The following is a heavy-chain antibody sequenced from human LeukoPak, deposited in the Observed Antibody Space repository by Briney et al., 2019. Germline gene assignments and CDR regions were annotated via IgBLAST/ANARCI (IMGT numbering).Heavy chain of an antibody. Sequence: PGGSLRLSCAASGFTLSTYAMSWVRQAPGKGLEWVSAISDSDNTYRADSVKGRFTISRDSFKNTLFLQMNRLRREDAAVYYCAKAPVTTCRGAYCYPFDYWGQGTLVTVSS. CDR1: GFTLSTYA. D-gene: IGHD2-21*01. V-gene: IGHV3-23*01. J-gene: IGHJ4*02. CDR3: AKAPVTTCRGAYCYPFDY. CDR2: ISDSDNT.